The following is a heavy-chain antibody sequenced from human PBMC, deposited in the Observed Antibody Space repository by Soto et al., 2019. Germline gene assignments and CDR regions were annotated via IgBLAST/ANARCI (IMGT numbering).Heavy chain of an antibody. V-gene: IGHV1-69*02. Sequence: QVQLVQSGAEVKKPGSSVKVSCKASGGTFSSYTISWVRQAPGQGLEWMGRIIPILGIANYAQKFQGRVTITADKSTSTAYMELSSLRSEDTAGYYGAVFSGSYALDIWGQGTMVTVSS. CDR3: AVFSGSYALDI. D-gene: IGHD1-26*01. CDR2: IIPILGIA. J-gene: IGHJ3*02. CDR1: GGTFSSYT.